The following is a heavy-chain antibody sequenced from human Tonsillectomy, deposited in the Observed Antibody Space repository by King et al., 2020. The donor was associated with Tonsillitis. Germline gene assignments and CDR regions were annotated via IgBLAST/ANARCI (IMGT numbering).Heavy chain of an antibody. D-gene: IGHD3-22*01. CDR3: AKVYYDTSDYYPPLTGGMDV. CDR1: GFTFSNYG. V-gene: IGHV3-30*18. Sequence: VQLVESGGGVVQPGRSLRLSCAASGFTFSNYGMHWVRQAPGKGLEWVAVTSYDGSSKYYADSVKGRFTISRDNSKNTLSLQMISLRAEDTAVYYCAKVYYDTSDYYPPLTGGMDVWGQGTTVTVSS. J-gene: IGHJ6*02. CDR2: TSYDGSSK.